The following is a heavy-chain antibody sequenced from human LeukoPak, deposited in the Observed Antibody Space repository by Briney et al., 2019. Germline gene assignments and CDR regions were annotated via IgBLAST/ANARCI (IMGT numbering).Heavy chain of an antibody. V-gene: IGHV3-33*08. J-gene: IGHJ4*02. Sequence: GGSLRLSCAASGFTLSDYSMNWVRQAPGKGLEWVALIWSDGTNKYYADSVKGRFTISRDNSRNTVYLQMNSLRAEDTAVYHCARDRNSSGWYYFDYWGQGTQVTVSS. D-gene: IGHD6-19*01. CDR1: GFTLSDYS. CDR2: IWSDGTNK. CDR3: ARDRNSSGWYYFDY.